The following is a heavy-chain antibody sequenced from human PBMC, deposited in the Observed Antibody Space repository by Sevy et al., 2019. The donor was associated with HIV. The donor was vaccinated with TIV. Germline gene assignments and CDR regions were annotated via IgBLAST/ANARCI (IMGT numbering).Heavy chain of an antibody. CDR1: GFTFSSYW. V-gene: IGHV3-7*01. CDR2: IKQDGSEK. J-gene: IGHJ3*02. CDR3: AGGGDEIVVVITTGFAFDI. Sequence: GGSLRLSCAASGFTFSSYWMSWVRQAPGKGLEWVANIKQDGSEKYYVDSVKGRFTISRDNAKNSLYLQMNSLRAEDMAVYNCAGGGDEIVVVITTGFAFDIWGQGTMVTVSS. D-gene: IGHD3-22*01.